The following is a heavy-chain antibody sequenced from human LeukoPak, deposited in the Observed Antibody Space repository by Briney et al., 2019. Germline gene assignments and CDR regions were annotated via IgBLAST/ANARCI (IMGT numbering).Heavy chain of an antibody. CDR2: ISYDGSNK. CDR3: AKDGPLNTFDY. J-gene: IGHJ4*02. CDR1: GFTFSSYG. Sequence: GRSLRLSCAASGFTFSSYGMHGVRQAPGKGLEWVAVISYDGSNKYYADSVKGRFTISRDNSKNTLYLQMNSLRAEDTAVYYCAKDGPLNTFDYWGQGTLVTVSS. V-gene: IGHV3-30*18.